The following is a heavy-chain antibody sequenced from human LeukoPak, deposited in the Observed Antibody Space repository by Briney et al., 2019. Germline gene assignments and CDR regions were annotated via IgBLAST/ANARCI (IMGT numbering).Heavy chain of an antibody. J-gene: IGHJ5*02. CDR2: INPSGGST. CDR3: ARGPPGRVYDSTKRGLFDP. Sequence: GASVKVSCKASGYSFTRYYIHWVRQAPGQGLEWMGIINPSGGSTNYAQKFQGRVTMTRDTSTSTVYMELSSLRPEDTAVFYCARGPPGRVYDSTKRGLFDPWGQGTLVTVSS. CDR1: GYSFTRYY. D-gene: IGHD3-22*01. V-gene: IGHV1-46*01.